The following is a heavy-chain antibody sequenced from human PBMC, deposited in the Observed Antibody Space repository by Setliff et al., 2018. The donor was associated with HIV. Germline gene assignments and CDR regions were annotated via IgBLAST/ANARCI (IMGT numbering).Heavy chain of an antibody. V-gene: IGHV4-39*01. Sequence: SETLSLTCTVSGGSISSTSYYWGWIRQPPGTGLEWIGSISSSGNTYYNPSLKSRVTTSVDTPKNQFSLKLSSVTAADTAVYYCARWREMEGDYFDYWGQGTLVTVSS. CDR2: ISSSGNT. D-gene: IGHD2-21*01. CDR3: ARWREMEGDYFDY. CDR1: GGSISSTSYY. J-gene: IGHJ4*02.